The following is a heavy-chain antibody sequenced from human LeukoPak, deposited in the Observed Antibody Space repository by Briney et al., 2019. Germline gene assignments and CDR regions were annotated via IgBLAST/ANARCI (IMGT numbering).Heavy chain of an antibody. J-gene: IGHJ4*02. V-gene: IGHV1-46*01. D-gene: IGHD5-24*01. Sequence: ASVKVSCKASGYTFSSYHIHWVRQAPGQGIEWMGIINPRYGSATYAQKFQGRVTMTRDMSTSTVHMELSSLRSDDTAVYYCAREEARDGSTGYYFDYWGQGTLLTVSS. CDR2: INPRYGSA. CDR1: GYTFSSYH. CDR3: AREEARDGSTGYYFDY.